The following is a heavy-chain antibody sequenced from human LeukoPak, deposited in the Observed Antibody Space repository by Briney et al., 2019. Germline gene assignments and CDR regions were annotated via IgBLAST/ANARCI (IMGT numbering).Heavy chain of an antibody. Sequence: GGSLRLSCAASGFTFSSYSMNWVRQAPGKGPEWVSSISSSSSYIYYADSVKGRFTISRDNAKNSLYLQMNSLRAEDTAVYYCARASTQPDTEDYWGQGTLVTVSS. CDR3: ARASTQPDTEDY. V-gene: IGHV3-21*01. J-gene: IGHJ4*02. D-gene: IGHD5-18*01. CDR1: GFTFSSYS. CDR2: ISSSSSYI.